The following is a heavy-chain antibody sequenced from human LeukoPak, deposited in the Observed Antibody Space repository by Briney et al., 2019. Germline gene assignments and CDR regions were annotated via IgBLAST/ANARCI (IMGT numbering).Heavy chain of an antibody. J-gene: IGHJ4*02. D-gene: IGHD1-26*01. CDR2: ISWNSGSI. CDR1: GFTFDDYA. Sequence: GGSLRLSCAASGFTFDDYAMYWVRQAPGKGLEWVSGISWNSGSIGYADSVKGRFTISRDNAKNSLYLQMNSLRAEDMALYYCAKADSGSYYGLGDYFAYWGQGTLVTVSS. V-gene: IGHV3-9*03. CDR3: AKADSGSYYGLGDYFAY.